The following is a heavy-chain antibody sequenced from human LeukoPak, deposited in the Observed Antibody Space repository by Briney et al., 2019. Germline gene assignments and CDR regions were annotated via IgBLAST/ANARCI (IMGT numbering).Heavy chain of an antibody. CDR2: ISMSSTTI. CDR1: GFTFRTYT. V-gene: IGHV3-48*02. J-gene: IGHJ1*01. D-gene: IGHD3-10*01. Sequence: GGSLRLSCAASGFTFRTYTMHWVRQAPGKGLEWVSSISMSSTTIYYADSVKGRFTISRDNAKNSVYLRMDSLRDQDTAVYYCASHYYGSGTEYFQHWDQGTLVTVSS. CDR3: ASHYYGSGTEYFQH.